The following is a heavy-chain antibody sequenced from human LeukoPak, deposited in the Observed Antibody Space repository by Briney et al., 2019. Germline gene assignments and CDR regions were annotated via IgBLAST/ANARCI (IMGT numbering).Heavy chain of an antibody. V-gene: IGHV4-34*01. D-gene: IGHD3-3*01. J-gene: IGHJ4*02. CDR3: ARGRRYYDFWSGYSFDY. Sequence: SETLSLTCAVYGGSFSGYYWSWIRQPPGKGLEWIGEINHSGSTNYNPSLKSRVTISVDTSKNQYSLKLSSVTAADTAVYYCARGRRYYDFWSGYSFDYWGQGTLVTVSS. CDR1: GGSFSGYY. CDR2: INHSGST.